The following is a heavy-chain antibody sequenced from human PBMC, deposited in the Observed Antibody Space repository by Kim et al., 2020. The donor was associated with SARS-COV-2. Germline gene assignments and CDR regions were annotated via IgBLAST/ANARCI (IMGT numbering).Heavy chain of an antibody. V-gene: IGHV1-18*01. CDR1: GYTFTSYG. Sequence: ASVKVSCKASGYTFTSYGISWVRQAPGQGLEWMGWISAYNGNTNYAQKLQGRVTMTTDTSTSTAYMELRSLRSDDTAVYYCARDWYYDILTGYYYYYYYGMDVWGQGTTVTVSS. J-gene: IGHJ6*02. D-gene: IGHD3-9*01. CDR3: ARDWYYDILTGYYYYYYYGMDV. CDR2: ISAYNGNT.